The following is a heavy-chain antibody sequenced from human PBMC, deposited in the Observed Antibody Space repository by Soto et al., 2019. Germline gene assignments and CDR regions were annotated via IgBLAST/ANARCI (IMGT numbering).Heavy chain of an antibody. J-gene: IGHJ5*02. V-gene: IGHV5-51*01. CDR2: IYPGDSDT. CDR3: ARLSDYGRSHNWFEP. D-gene: IGHD4-17*01. Sequence: GESLKISCKGSGYSFTRYWIAWVRQMPGKGLEWMGIIYPGDSDTRYSPSFQGQVTISADKSISTAYLQWSSLKASDTAMYYCARLSDYGRSHNWFEPWGQGPLVIVSS. CDR1: GYSFTRYW.